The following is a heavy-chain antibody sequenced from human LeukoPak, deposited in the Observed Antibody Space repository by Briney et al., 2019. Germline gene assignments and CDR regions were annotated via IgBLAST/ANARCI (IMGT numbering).Heavy chain of an antibody. CDR3: ASGYDILALDY. CDR2: ISYDGSNK. J-gene: IGHJ4*02. D-gene: IGHD3-9*01. V-gene: IGHV3-30-3*01. CDR1: GFTFSSYA. Sequence: GRSLRLSCAASGFTFSSYAMHWVRQAPGKGLVWVAVISYDGSNKYYADSVKGRFTISRDNSKNTLYLQMNSLRAEDTAVYYCASGYDILALDYWGQGTLVTVSS.